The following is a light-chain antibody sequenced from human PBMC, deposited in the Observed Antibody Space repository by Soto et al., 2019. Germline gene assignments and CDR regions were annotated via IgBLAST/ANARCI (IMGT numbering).Light chain of an antibody. V-gene: IGKV3-20*01. CDR2: GAS. CDR1: QSFTSNY. J-gene: IGKJ1*01. Sequence: EIVLTQSPGTQSLSPGERATLSCRASQSFTSNYLAWYQQKPGQAPRLLIFGASIRVKGIPDRFIGSGSGTDFTLTISRLEPEDFAVYYCQHYVTSLTTFGQGTKVDIK. CDR3: QHYVTSLTT.